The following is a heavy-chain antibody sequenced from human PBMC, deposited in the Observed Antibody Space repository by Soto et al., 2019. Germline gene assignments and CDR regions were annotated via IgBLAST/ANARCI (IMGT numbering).Heavy chain of an antibody. CDR3: AHRLALNSNWNYGRFDY. J-gene: IGHJ4*02. CDR1: GFSLTTYGVG. CDR2: VYWDNDN. V-gene: IGHV2-5*02. Sequence: QITLKESGPTLVKPTQTLTLTCTFSGFSLTTYGVGVGWVRQPPGKALEWLALVYWDNDNRYNPCLRSRLTVTKDTSKNPAVLTVANMDPVDTATYFCAHRLALNSNWNYGRFDYWGQGILVTVSS. D-gene: IGHD1-7*01.